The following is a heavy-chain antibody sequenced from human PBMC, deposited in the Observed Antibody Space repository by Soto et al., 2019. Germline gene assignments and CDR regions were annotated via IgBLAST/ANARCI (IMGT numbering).Heavy chain of an antibody. CDR3: ARDVTGTYYYYYYGMDV. D-gene: IGHD7-27*01. V-gene: IGHV3-21*01. J-gene: IGHJ6*02. CDR2: ISSSSSYI. Sequence: GGSLRLSCAASGFTFSSYSMNWVRQAPGKGLEWVSSISSSSSYIYYADSVRGRFTISSDNAKNSLYLQMNSLRAEDTAVYYCARDVTGTYYYYYYGMDVWGQGTTVTVSS. CDR1: GFTFSSYS.